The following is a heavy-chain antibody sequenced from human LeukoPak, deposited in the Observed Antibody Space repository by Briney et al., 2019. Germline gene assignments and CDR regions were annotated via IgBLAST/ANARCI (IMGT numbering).Heavy chain of an antibody. D-gene: IGHD5-18*01. CDR1: GGSISTYY. V-gene: IGHV4-34*01. CDR3: ARELLVDTAMVYYFDY. Sequence: SETLSLTCTVSGGSISTYYWSWIRQPPGEGLEWIGEINHSGSTNYNPSLKSRVTISVDTSKNQFSLKLSSVTAADTAVYYCARELLVDTAMVYYFDYWGQGTLVTVSS. CDR2: INHSGST. J-gene: IGHJ4*02.